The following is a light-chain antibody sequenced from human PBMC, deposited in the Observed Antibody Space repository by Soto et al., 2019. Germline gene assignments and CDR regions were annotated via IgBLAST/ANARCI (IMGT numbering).Light chain of an antibody. CDR3: AAWDDNLNGPL. J-gene: IGLJ3*02. CDR1: NSNIGRYS. V-gene: IGLV1-44*01. CDR2: SDD. Sequence: QSALTQPPSLSGTPGQRGTIPCSGSNSNIGRYSVNWYQHFPGTAPKILIYSDDERPSGVPDRFSGSKSGTSASLAISGLQSEDEAEYYCAAWDDNLNGPLFGGGTKLTVL.